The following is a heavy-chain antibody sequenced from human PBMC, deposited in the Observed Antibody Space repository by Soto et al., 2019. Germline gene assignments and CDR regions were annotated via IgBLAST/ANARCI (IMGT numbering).Heavy chain of an antibody. V-gene: IGHV3-23*01. CDR2: ISGSGGST. CDR3: AKDITSYYYDSSGTFDY. D-gene: IGHD3-22*01. J-gene: IGHJ4*02. Sequence: AGGSLRLSCAASGFTFSSYAMSWVRQAPGKGLEWVSAISGSGGSTYYADSVKGRFTISRDNSKNTLYLQMNSLRAEDTAVYYCAKDITSYYYDSSGTFDYWGQGTLVTVSS. CDR1: GFTFSSYA.